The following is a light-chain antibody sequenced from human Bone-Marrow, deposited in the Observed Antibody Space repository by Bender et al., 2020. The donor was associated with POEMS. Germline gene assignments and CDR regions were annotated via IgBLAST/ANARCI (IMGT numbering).Light chain of an antibody. V-gene: IGLV3-21*01. CDR2: YDS. CDR3: QVWDTSSDHSYV. CDR1: NIGGKS. J-gene: IGLJ1*01. Sequence: VLTQPPSVSVAPGKTARITCGANNIGGKSVHWYQQRPGQAPVLVIFYDSDRPAGIPERFSGSNSGNTATLTISRVEAGDEADYYCQVWDTSSDHSYVFGTGTKVTVL.